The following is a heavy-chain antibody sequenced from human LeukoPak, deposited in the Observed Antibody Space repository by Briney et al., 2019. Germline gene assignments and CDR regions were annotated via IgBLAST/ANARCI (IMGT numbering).Heavy chain of an antibody. CDR3: ARDDEFRDYFLDY. V-gene: IGHV1-2*02. D-gene: IGHD2/OR15-2a*01. CDR2: VNPYSGAT. J-gene: IGHJ4*02. CDR1: GYTFSDYY. Sequence: ASVKVSCKASGYTFSDYYMRWVRQAPGQGLEWMGWVNPYSGATNHAQKFHGRVTLTRDTSINTAYMELSRLTSDDTAIYYCARDDEFRDYFLDYWGQGTLVTVSS.